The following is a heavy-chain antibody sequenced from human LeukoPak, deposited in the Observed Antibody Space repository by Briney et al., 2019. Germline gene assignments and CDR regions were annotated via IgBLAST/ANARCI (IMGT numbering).Heavy chain of an antibody. D-gene: IGHD5-12*01. Sequence: LGASVKVSCKASGYTFTGYYMHWVRQAPGQWLEWMGWINPNSGGTDYAQKFQGRVTMARDTSISTAYMELSSLTSDDTAVYYCSRGRDVGYSGYDFGDYWGQGTLVTVSS. V-gene: IGHV1-2*03. J-gene: IGHJ4*02. CDR3: SRGRDVGYSGYDFGDY. CDR1: GYTFTGYY. CDR2: INPNSGGT.